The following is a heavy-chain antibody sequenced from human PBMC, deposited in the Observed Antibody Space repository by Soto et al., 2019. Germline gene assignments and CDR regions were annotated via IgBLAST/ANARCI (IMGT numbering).Heavy chain of an antibody. Sequence: EVQLVESGGGLVQPGGSLRRSCAASGFTFTDFWMAWVRQPPGKGLEWVASINPDGTKRFFVDSVQGRFTISRDDAKNSVFLQMISLRAEDTAVYYCARWESSGWYLGIWGQGTLLTVSS. J-gene: IGHJ4*02. V-gene: IGHV3-7*03. CDR2: INPDGTKR. CDR1: GFTFTDFW. D-gene: IGHD6-19*01. CDR3: ARWESSGWYLGI.